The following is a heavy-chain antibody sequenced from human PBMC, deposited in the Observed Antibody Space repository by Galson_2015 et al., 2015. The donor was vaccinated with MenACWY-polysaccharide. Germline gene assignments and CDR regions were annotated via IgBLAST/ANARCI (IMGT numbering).Heavy chain of an antibody. D-gene: IGHD2-21*01. V-gene: IGHV3-23*01. Sequence: SLRLSCAASGFTFRTFPMNWVRQTPGKGLVWVAGISGSGNSAFYADSVRGRFTISRDNSRNTLYLQMNSLRADDTDLYYCAKSGGDGVTVFVTVPTAPESWGQGTLVTVSS. CDR1: GFTFRTFP. J-gene: IGHJ5*02. CDR2: ISGSGNSA. CDR3: AKSGGDGVTVFVTVPTAPES.